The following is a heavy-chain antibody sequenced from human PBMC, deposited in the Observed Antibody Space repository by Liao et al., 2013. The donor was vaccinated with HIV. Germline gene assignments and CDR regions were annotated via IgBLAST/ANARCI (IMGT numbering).Heavy chain of an antibody. V-gene: IGHV4-4*07. CDR3: ARVQYNYGYFGWFDP. J-gene: IGHJ5*02. Sequence: QAQLQESGPGLVKPSETLSLTCTVSGGSMRSYYWSWIRQPAGKGLEWVGRVHTSGTTNYNPSLKSRVIMSVDTSKNQFSLKLSSVTAADTAVYYCARVQYNYGYFGWFDPWGRGNPGQRLR. CDR2: VHTSGTT. D-gene: IGHD5-18*01. CDR1: GGSMRSYY.